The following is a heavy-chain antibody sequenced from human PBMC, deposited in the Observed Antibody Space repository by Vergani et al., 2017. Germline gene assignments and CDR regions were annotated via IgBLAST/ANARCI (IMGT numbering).Heavy chain of an antibody. D-gene: IGHD3-9*01. CDR3: ARTESFILRYFHWAL. CDR2: IYHSGCA. J-gene: IGHJ4*02. CDR1: GGSITSSSYY. Sequence: QLHLQESGPGLVKPSETLSLTCTVSGGSITSSSYYWGWIRQPPGKGLEWIGNIYHSGCAYYNPSLKGRVTLSVDTSKNQFSMEVTSMTAADTAIYFCARTESFILRYFHWALWGQGTLVTVSS. V-gene: IGHV4-39*01.